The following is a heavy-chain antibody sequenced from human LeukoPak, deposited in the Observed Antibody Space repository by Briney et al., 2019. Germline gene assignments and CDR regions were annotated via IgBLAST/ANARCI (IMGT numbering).Heavy chain of an antibody. CDR2: INHSGST. J-gene: IGHJ5*02. Sequence: SETLSLTCTVSGGSISSGGYYWSWIRQPPGKGLEWIGEINHSGSTNYNPSLKSRVTISVDTSKNQFSLKLSSVTAADTAVYYCARLRSARSTSWVDPLGQGTLVTVSS. D-gene: IGHD2-2*01. V-gene: IGHV4-39*07. CDR1: GGSISSGGYY. CDR3: ARLRSARSTSWVDP.